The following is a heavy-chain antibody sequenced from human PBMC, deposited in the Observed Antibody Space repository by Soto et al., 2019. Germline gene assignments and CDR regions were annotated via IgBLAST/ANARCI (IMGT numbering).Heavy chain of an antibody. D-gene: IGHD7-27*01. V-gene: IGHV4-59*11. CDR3: ARANWYSEY. Sequence: QVHLQESGPGLVKPSETLSLTCTVSDGSINNHYWSWIRKPPGEGLEWIGYIYYTGSTNYNPSLKSRVTMSVDTSKNQFSLNLASLTAADTAIYYCARANWYSEYWGQGTLVTVSS. J-gene: IGHJ4*02. CDR2: IYYTGST. CDR1: DGSINNHY.